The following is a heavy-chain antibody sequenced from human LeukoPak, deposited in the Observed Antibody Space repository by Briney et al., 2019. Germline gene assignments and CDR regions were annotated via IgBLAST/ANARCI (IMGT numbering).Heavy chain of an antibody. Sequence: ASVKVSCKASGGTFSSYAISWVRQAPGQGLEWMGRIIPILGIANYAQKFQGRVTITADKSTSTAYMGLSSLRSEDTAVYYCARELEYYYDSSGYYSPFGYWGQGTLVTVSS. V-gene: IGHV1-69*04. J-gene: IGHJ4*02. D-gene: IGHD3-22*01. CDR3: ARELEYYYDSSGYYSPFGY. CDR1: GGTFSSYA. CDR2: IIPILGIA.